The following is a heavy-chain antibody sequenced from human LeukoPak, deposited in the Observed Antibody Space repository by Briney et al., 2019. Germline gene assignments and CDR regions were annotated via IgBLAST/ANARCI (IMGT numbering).Heavy chain of an antibody. Sequence: ASVKVSCKASEYTFTGYYMHWVRQAPGQGLEWMGWINPNSGGTNYAQNFHGRVTMTRDTSTTTTYMELNSLTSDDTAVYFCARSAEHCNNGVCFTDYYMDVWGKGTTVTVSS. J-gene: IGHJ6*03. CDR1: EYTFTGYY. D-gene: IGHD2-8*01. CDR2: INPNSGGT. V-gene: IGHV1-2*02. CDR3: ARSAEHCNNGVCFTDYYMDV.